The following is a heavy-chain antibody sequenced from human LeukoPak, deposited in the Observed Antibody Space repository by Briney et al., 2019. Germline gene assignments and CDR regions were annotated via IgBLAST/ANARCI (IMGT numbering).Heavy chain of an antibody. V-gene: IGHV4-39*07. CDR3: ARDRSSRYYGMDV. D-gene: IGHD6-13*01. CDR2: IYYSGIT. Sequence: SETLSLTCTVSGGSMSSSSYFWGWIRQPPGKGLEWIGNIYYSGITYYNPSLKTRVTISLDTSKNQFSLRVNSVTAADTAVYYCARDRSSRYYGMDVWGQGTTVTVSS. J-gene: IGHJ6*02. CDR1: GGSMSSSSYF.